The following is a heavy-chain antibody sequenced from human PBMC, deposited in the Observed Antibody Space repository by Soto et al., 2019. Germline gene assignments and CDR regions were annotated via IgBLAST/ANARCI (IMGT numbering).Heavy chain of an antibody. CDR2: ISYDGSNK. V-gene: IGHV3-30-3*01. J-gene: IGHJ3*02. CDR1: GFTFSSYS. D-gene: IGHD3-10*01. Sequence: SLILSCAASGFTFSSYSMHWVRQAPGKGLEWVAVISYDGSNKYYADSVKGRFTISRDNSKNTLYLQMNSLRAEDTAVYYCAREGFGELLGAFDIWGQGTMVTVSS. CDR3: AREGFGELLGAFDI.